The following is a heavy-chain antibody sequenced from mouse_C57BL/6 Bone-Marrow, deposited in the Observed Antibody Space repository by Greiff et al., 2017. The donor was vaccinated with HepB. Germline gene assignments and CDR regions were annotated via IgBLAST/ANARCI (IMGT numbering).Heavy chain of an antibody. J-gene: IGHJ3*01. CDR2: IWWGDDK. Sequence: QVPLKVSGPGLLQPSQTLSLTCSFSGFSLSTFGMGVGWLRQPSGKGLVWLAHIWWGDDKYYHPAMKSRLTISKDTSKNQVFLKIANVDTADTATYYCARIHYYSNCPFAYWGQGTLVTVSA. V-gene: IGHV8-8*01. D-gene: IGHD2-5*01. CDR1: GFSLSTFGMG. CDR3: ARIHYYSNCPFAY.